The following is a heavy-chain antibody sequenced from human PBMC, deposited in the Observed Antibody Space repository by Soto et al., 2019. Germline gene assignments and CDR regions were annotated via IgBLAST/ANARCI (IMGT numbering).Heavy chain of an antibody. V-gene: IGHV3-23*01. CDR3: AKVGYDYVWGSYPHDAFDI. CDR2: ISGSGGST. Sequence: GGSLRLSCAASGFTFSSYAMSWVRQAPGKGLEWVSAISGSGGSTYYADSVKGRFTISRDNSKNTLYLQMNSLRAEDTAVYYCAKVGYDYVWGSYPHDAFDIWGQGTMVTVSS. J-gene: IGHJ3*02. CDR1: GFTFSSYA. D-gene: IGHD3-16*02.